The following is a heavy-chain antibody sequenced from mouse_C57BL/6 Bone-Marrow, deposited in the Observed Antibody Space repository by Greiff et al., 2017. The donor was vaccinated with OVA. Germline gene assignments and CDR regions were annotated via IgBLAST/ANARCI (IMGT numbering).Heavy chain of an antibody. CDR2: INPSSGYT. V-gene: IGHV1-4*01. Sequence: QVQLQQSGAELARPGASVKMSCKASGYTFTSYTMHWVKQRPGQGLEWIGYINPSSGYTKYNQKFKDKATLTADKSSSTAYMQLSSLTSEDSAVYYCARNPLYYSNLDYWGQGTTLTVSS. D-gene: IGHD2-5*01. CDR1: GYTFTSYT. J-gene: IGHJ2*01. CDR3: ARNPLYYSNLDY.